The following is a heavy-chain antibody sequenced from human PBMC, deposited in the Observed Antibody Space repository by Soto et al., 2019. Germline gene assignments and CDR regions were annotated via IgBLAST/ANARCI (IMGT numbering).Heavy chain of an antibody. CDR3: AKASGYSSGWYAYNWFDP. CDR2: ISDSGATT. Sequence: PGGSLRLSCAASGFPFGENAMSWVRQAPGKGLEWVSGISDSGATTYYADSVRGRFTISRDNSKNTLYLQMNSLRAEDTAVYYCAKASGYSSGWYAYNWFDPWGQGTLVTVSS. D-gene: IGHD6-19*01. CDR1: GFPFGENA. V-gene: IGHV3-23*01. J-gene: IGHJ5*02.